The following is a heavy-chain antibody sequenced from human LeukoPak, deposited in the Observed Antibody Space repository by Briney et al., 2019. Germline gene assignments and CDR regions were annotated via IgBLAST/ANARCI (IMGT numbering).Heavy chain of an antibody. CDR2: INHSGST. J-gene: IGHJ4*02. CDR3: ASPFCSGGGCYFDD. Sequence: PSETLSLTCAIYGGSFNGYYWSWIRQPPGKGLEWIGEINHSGSTNYNPSLKSRVTISVDTSKNQFSLRLSSTPAADTAFYYCASPFCSGGGCYFDDWGQGSLVTVSS. CDR1: GGSFNGYY. D-gene: IGHD2-15*01. V-gene: IGHV4-34*01.